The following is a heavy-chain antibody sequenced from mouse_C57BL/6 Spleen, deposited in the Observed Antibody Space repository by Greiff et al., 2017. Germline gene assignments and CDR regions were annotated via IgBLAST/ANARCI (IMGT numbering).Heavy chain of an antibody. J-gene: IGHJ4*01. CDR2: IHPNSGST. CDR1: GYTFTSYW. V-gene: IGHV1-64*01. Sequence: QVQLQQPGAELVKPGASVKLSCKASGYTFTSYWMHWVKQRPGQGLEWIGMIHPNSGSTNYNEKFKSKATLTVDKSSSTAYMQLSSLTSEDSAVYYCARSQLGGVGDYWGQGTSVTVSS. D-gene: IGHD4-1*02. CDR3: ARSQLGGVGDY.